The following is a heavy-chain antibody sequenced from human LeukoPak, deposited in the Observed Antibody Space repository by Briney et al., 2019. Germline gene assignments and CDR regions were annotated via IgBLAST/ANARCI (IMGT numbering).Heavy chain of an antibody. CDR3: AREVYSYSWYPHRGGFDF. D-gene: IGHD6-13*01. J-gene: IGHJ3*01. Sequence: PSETLSLTCTVSGGSISSGGYYWSWIRQPPGKGLEWVANIKQDGSEKYYVDSVKGRFTISKDKAKNTMDLQMNSLRAEDTAVYYCAREVYSYSWYPHRGGFDFWGQGTMVTVSS. CDR2: IKQDGSEK. CDR1: GGSISSGGYY. V-gene: IGHV3-7*03.